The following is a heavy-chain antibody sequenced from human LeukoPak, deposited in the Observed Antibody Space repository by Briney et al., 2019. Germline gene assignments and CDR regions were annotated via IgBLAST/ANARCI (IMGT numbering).Heavy chain of an antibody. J-gene: IGHJ4*02. Sequence: PGGSLRLSCVASGPTFGNAWMSWVRQAPGKGLEWVGRIKSKNVGETTEYAAPVQGRFTISRDDSKNTVYLQMSSLKTEDTAVYYCTTGPGNSGYWGQGTLVTVSS. D-gene: IGHD4-23*01. CDR1: GPTFGNAW. CDR3: TTGPGNSGY. V-gene: IGHV3-15*01. CDR2: IKSKNVGETT.